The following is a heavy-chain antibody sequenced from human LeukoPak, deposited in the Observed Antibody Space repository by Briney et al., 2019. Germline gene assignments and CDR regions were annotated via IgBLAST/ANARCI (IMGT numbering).Heavy chain of an antibody. CDR2: IKPLGGDT. CDR3: ARGPNYSYGLLDY. CDR1: GYTFTTYF. J-gene: IGHJ4*02. D-gene: IGHD5-18*01. Sequence: ASVKVSCKASGYTFTTYFIHWVRQAPGQGLEWMGMIKPLGGDTTYAQKFQGRVTMTRDTSTSTVHMELRSLRSEDTAVYFCARGPNYSYGLLDYWGQGTQVTVTS. V-gene: IGHV1-46*03.